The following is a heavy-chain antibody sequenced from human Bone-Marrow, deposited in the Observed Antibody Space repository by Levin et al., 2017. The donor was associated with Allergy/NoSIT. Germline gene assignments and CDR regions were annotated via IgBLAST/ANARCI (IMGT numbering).Heavy chain of an antibody. D-gene: IGHD2-2*01. Sequence: SQTLSLTCAVYGGSFSGYYWSWIRQPPGKGLEWIGEINHSGSTNYNPSLKSRVTISVDTSKNQFSLKLSSVTAADTAVYYCARGQGTFHMPLNWFDPWGQGTLVTVSS. CDR3: ARGQGTFHMPLNWFDP. CDR1: GGSFSGYY. V-gene: IGHV4-34*01. J-gene: IGHJ5*02. CDR2: INHSGST.